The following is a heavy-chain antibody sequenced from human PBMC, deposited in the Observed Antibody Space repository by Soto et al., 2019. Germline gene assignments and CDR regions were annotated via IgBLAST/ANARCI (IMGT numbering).Heavy chain of an antibody. V-gene: IGHV3-64*02. Sequence: GGSLRLSCAASGFTFSSYAMHWVRQAPGKGLEYVSAISSNGGSTYYADSVKGRFTISRDNSKNTLYLQMNSLRAEDMALYYCAKGRSYYYYYGVDVWGQGTTVTVSS. J-gene: IGHJ6*02. CDR2: ISSNGGST. CDR3: AKGRSYYYYYGVDV. CDR1: GFTFSSYA.